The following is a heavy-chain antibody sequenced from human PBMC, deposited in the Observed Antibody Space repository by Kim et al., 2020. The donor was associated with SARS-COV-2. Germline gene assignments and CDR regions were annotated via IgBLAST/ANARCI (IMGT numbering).Heavy chain of an antibody. CDR3: ARVNWYLDL. Sequence: SVKVSCKASGGTFSSYAISWVRQAPGQGLEWMGGIIPIFGTANDAQKFQGRVKITADESTSTAYMGLSSLRSEDTDVYYCARVNWYLDLWGRGTLVTVS. D-gene: IGHD3-22*01. V-gene: IGHV1-69*13. CDR2: IIPIFGTA. J-gene: IGHJ2*01. CDR1: GGTFSSYA.